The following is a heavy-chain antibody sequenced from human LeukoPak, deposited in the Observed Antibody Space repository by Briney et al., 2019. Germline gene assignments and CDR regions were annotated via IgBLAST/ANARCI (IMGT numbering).Heavy chain of an antibody. V-gene: IGHV4-4*07. CDR2: IYSSGST. J-gene: IGHJ4*02. Sequence: SETLSLTCTVSGGSISSYYWSWLRQPAGKGLEWFGRIYSSGSTNYNPSLKSRVTMSVDTSKNQFSLKLTSVTAADTAVYYCARGVYGSGDYWGQGTLVTVSS. CDR3: ARGVYGSGDY. CDR1: GGSISSYY. D-gene: IGHD3-10*01.